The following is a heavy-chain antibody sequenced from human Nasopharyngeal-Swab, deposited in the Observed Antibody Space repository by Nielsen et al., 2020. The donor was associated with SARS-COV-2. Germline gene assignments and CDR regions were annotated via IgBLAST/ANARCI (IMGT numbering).Heavy chain of an antibody. V-gene: IGHV4-34*01. Sequence: LRLSCAVYGGSFSGYYWSWIRQPPGKGLEWIGEINHSGSTNYNPSLTSRVTISVDTSKNQFSLKLSSVTAADTAVYYCARGGGSSLYYYYYYYMDVWGKGTTVTVSS. CDR1: GGSFSGYY. CDR3: ARGGGSSLYYYYYYYMDV. D-gene: IGHD6-6*01. CDR2: INHSGST. J-gene: IGHJ6*03.